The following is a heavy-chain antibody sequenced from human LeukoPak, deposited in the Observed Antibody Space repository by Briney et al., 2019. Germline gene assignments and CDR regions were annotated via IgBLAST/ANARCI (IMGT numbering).Heavy chain of an antibody. CDR1: GFTFSSYS. J-gene: IGHJ4*02. Sequence: PGGSLRLSCAASGFTFSSYSMNWVRQAPGKGLEWVSSISSSSSYIYYADSVKGRFTISRDNAKNSLYLQMNSLRAEDTAVYYCARDSHHIVVVTAIVDWGQGTLVTVSS. D-gene: IGHD2-21*02. CDR3: ARDSHHIVVVTAIVD. CDR2: ISSSSSYI. V-gene: IGHV3-21*01.